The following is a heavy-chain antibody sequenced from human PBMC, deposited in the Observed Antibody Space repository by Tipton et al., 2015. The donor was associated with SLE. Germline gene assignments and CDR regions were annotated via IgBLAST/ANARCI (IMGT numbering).Heavy chain of an antibody. Sequence: GSLRLSCAASKFTFSTYGMNWVRQAPGKGLEWVSVIYSGGSTYYADSVKGRFTISRHNSKNTLYLQMNSLRAEDSAVYYCASSIAAAGYYYGMDVWGQGTTVIVSS. J-gene: IGHJ6*02. D-gene: IGHD6-13*01. CDR1: KFTFSTYG. CDR3: ASSIAAAGYYYGMDV. CDR2: IYSGGST. V-gene: IGHV3-53*04.